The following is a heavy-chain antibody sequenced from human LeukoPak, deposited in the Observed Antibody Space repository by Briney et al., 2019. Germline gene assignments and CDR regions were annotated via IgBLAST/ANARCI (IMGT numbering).Heavy chain of an antibody. Sequence: GGSLRLSCAASGFTFSSYWMSWVRQAPGKGPEWVANIKQDGSEKYYVDSVKGRFSISRDNAKNSLYLQMNSLRVEDTAVYYCARFYSGSYWGGYYFDYWGQGTPVTVSS. D-gene: IGHD1-26*01. V-gene: IGHV3-7*01. J-gene: IGHJ4*02. CDR1: GFTFSSYW. CDR3: ARFYSGSYWGGYYFDY. CDR2: IKQDGSEK.